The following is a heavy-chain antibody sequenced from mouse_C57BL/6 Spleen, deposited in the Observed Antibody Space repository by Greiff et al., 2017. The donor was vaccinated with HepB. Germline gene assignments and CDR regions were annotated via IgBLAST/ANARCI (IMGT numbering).Heavy chain of an antibody. CDR3: ASYSKGPTYYAMDY. CDR2: IHPNSGST. V-gene: IGHV1-64*01. D-gene: IGHD2-5*01. CDR1: GYTFTSYW. Sequence: QVQLKQPGAELVKPGASVKLSCKASGYTFTSYWMHWVKQRPGQGLEWIGMIHPNSGSTNYNEKFKSKATLTVDKSSSTAYMQLSSLTSEDSAVYYCASYSKGPTYYAMDYWGQGTSVTVSS. J-gene: IGHJ4*01.